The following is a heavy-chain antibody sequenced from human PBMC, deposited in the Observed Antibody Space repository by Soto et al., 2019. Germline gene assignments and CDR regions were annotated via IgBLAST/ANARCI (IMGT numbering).Heavy chain of an antibody. CDR2: ISYDGSNK. Sequence: GGSLRLSCAASGFTFSSYAMHWVRQAPGKGLEWVAVISYDGSNKYYADSVKGRFTISRDNSKNTLYLQMNSLRAEDTAVYYCARDRGHYYDSSGYFGPRLGGQGTLVTVSS. D-gene: IGHD3-22*01. J-gene: IGHJ4*02. CDR1: GFTFSSYA. CDR3: ARDRGHYYDSSGYFGPRL. V-gene: IGHV3-30-3*01.